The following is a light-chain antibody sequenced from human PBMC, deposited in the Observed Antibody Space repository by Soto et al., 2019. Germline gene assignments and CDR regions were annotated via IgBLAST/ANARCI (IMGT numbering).Light chain of an antibody. V-gene: IGKV3-15*01. J-gene: IGKJ4*01. CDR3: QQCNDWPLT. Sequence: ATLSCRASQSVSSNLAWFQQKPGQAPRLLIYGTSIRATGIPARFSASGSGTEFTLTINSLQSEDFAVYYCQQCNDWPLTFGGGTKVDIK. CDR2: GTS. CDR1: QSVSSN.